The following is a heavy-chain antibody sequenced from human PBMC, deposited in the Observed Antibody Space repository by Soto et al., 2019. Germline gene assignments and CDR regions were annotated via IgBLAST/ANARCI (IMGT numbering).Heavy chain of an antibody. CDR2: ITTKSEYT. J-gene: IGHJ4*02. Sequence: QVQLVESGGGLVKPGGSLRLSCAASGFTFSDYYMSWIRQTPGKGLEWISYITTKSEYTTSADSVKGRFTISRDNARNSLYLEMNSLRAEDTAVYYCVRGIPADHYFDYWGQGTLVTVSS. V-gene: IGHV3-11*05. CDR1: GFTFSDYY. D-gene: IGHD5-18*01. CDR3: VRGIPADHYFDY.